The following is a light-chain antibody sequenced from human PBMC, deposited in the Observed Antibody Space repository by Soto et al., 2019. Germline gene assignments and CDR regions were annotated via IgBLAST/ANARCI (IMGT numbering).Light chain of an antibody. V-gene: IGKV3-20*01. CDR1: QSASSDY. CDR3: QQYGSSFT. CDR2: GAS. Sequence: EIVLTQSPGTLSLSPGERATVACRASQSASSDYLAWYQQKPGQAPRLLIYGASTRATGIPDRFSGSGSGTDFPITISRLEPEDFAVYYCQQYGSSFTFGWGTKVEIK. J-gene: IGKJ4*01.